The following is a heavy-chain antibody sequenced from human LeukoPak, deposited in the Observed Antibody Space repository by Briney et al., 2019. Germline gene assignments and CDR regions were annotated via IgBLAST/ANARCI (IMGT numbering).Heavy chain of an antibody. V-gene: IGHV3-33*01. CDR3: ARDSCFIKTCLDY. J-gene: IGHJ4*02. D-gene: IGHD3-10*01. CDR1: GFIFSNFG. CDR2: IRSDGSDK. Sequence: GGSLRLSRAASGFIFSNFGMHWVRQAPGKGLEWVAAIRSDGSDKYFADSVKGRFTISRDKSKSTMYLQMDTLRAEDTAVYYCARDSCFIKTCLDYWGQGTLVTVSS.